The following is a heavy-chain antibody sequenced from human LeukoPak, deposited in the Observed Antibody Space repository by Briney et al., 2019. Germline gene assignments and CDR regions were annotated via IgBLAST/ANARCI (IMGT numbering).Heavy chain of an antibody. D-gene: IGHD3-22*01. CDR1: GGTFSSYA. CDR2: IIPIFGTA. Sequence: ASVKVSCKASGGTFSSYAISWVRQAPGQGLEWMGGIIPIFGTANYAQKFQGRVTITADKSTSTAYMELSRLRSDDTAVYYCAREDTYYYDSSGYYSYWGQGTLVTVSS. J-gene: IGHJ4*02. V-gene: IGHV1-69*06. CDR3: AREDTYYYDSSGYYSY.